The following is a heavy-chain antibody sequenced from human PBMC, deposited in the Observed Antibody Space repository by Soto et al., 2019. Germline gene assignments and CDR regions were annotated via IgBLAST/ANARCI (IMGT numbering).Heavy chain of an antibody. V-gene: IGHV1-69*08. Sequence: QVHLVQSGAEVKKPGSSVKVSCKASGGAFTNDIITWVRQAPGQGLEWMGRIIPLLDVTNYAQKFQGRVTMTADKSTSTAYMEMNSLIYEDTAVYYCARDSPMGSTFSGYDAIDYWGQVTLVTVSS. D-gene: IGHD5-12*01. J-gene: IGHJ4*02. CDR2: IIPLLDVT. CDR3: ARDSPMGSTFSGYDAIDY. CDR1: GGAFTNDI.